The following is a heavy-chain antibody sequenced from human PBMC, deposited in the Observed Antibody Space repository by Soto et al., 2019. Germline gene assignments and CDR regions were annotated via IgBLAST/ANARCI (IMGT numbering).Heavy chain of an antibody. CDR3: ASYLRVVTTPLYYNDY. CDR2: INVGNGNT. CDR1: GYTFTNYA. V-gene: IGHV1-3*01. D-gene: IGHD3-3*01. Sequence: ASVKVSFKASGYTFTNYALHWVRQAPGQRLEWMGWINVGNGNTKYSQKFQGRVTITRDTSASTAYMELSSLRSEDTAVYYCASYLRVVTTPLYYNDYSGQGTLVTVSS. J-gene: IGHJ4*02.